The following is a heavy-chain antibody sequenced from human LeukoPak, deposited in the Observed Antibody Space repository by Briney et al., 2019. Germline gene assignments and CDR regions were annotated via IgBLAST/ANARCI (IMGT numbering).Heavy chain of an antibody. Sequence: SETLSLTCTVSGYSISSGYYWGWIRQPPGKGLEWIGSIYQSGSTYYNPSLKSRVTISIDTSKNQFSLKLSSMTAADTAVYYCASSRVPAAIPQWFDPWGQGTLVTVSS. CDR2: IYQSGST. CDR3: ASSRVPAAIPQWFDP. D-gene: IGHD2-2*02. J-gene: IGHJ5*02. V-gene: IGHV4-38-2*02. CDR1: GYSISSGYY.